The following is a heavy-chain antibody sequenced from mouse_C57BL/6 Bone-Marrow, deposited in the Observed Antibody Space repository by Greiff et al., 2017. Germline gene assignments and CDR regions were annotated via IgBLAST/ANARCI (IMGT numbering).Heavy chain of an antibody. J-gene: IGHJ3*01. CDR3: ARGLAWYAY. CDR1: GYTFTSYW. D-gene: IGHD6-2*01. Sequence: QVQLQPPGPELVKPGASVKLSCKASGYTFTSYWMHWVKQRPGPGLEWIGNINPSNGGTNYNEKFKSKATLTVAKSSSPAYMQLSSLTSEDSAVYYCARGLAWYAYWGQGTLVTVSA. V-gene: IGHV1-53*01. CDR2: INPSNGGT.